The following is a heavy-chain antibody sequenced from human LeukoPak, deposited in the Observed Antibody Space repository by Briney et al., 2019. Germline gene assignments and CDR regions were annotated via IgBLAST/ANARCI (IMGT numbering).Heavy chain of an antibody. V-gene: IGHV3-15*01. D-gene: IGHD3-16*01. CDR1: GFTFSDAW. Sequence: GGSLKLSCSASGFTFSDAWMGWVRQAPGKGLEGVGRIKSKANGETTHFAAPVKGRFTISRDDSKNTLYLQMNGLKTEDTAVYYCAWGGGYFDFWGRGTLVSASS. CDR3: AWGGGYFDF. J-gene: IGHJ4*02. CDR2: IKSKANGETT.